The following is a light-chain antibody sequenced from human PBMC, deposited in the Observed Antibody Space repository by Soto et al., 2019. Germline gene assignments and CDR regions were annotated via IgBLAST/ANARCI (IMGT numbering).Light chain of an antibody. V-gene: IGKV3-15*01. J-gene: IGKJ3*01. CDR3: QQFNKWTPV. CDR2: DAS. Sequence: EIVMTQSPVTLSVPPGERATLSCRASQSVGRNVAWYQQKPGQAPRLLMYDASNRATGIPARFSGSGSGTAFTLIISSLQSDDFEVYYCQQFNKWTPVFGPGTTVDIK. CDR1: QSVGRN.